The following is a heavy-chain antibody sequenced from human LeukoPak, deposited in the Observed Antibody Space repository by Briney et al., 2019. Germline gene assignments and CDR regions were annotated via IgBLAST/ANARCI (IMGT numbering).Heavy chain of an antibody. Sequence: GGSLRLSCAASGFTFDDYGMSWVRQAPGKGLEWVSGINWNGGSTGYADSVKGRFTISRDNAKNSLYLQMNSLRAEDTALYYCARSTSYSSSSQLDFDYWGQGTLVTVSS. CDR1: GFTFDDYG. J-gene: IGHJ4*02. V-gene: IGHV3-20*04. CDR3: ARSTSYSSSSQLDFDY. D-gene: IGHD6-6*01. CDR2: INWNGGST.